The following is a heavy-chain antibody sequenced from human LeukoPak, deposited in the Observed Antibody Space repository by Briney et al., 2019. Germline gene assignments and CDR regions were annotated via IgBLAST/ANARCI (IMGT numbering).Heavy chain of an antibody. D-gene: IGHD6-19*01. V-gene: IGHV4-34*01. Sequence: SETLSLTCAVNGGSFSGYYWSWIRQPPGKGLEWIGEINHSGSTNYNPSLKSRVTISVDTSKNQFSLKLSSVTAADTAVYYCARLPRSSGWYGRIDYWGQGTMVTVSS. CDR3: ARLPRSSGWYGRIDY. CDR2: INHSGST. J-gene: IGHJ4*02. CDR1: GGSFSGYY.